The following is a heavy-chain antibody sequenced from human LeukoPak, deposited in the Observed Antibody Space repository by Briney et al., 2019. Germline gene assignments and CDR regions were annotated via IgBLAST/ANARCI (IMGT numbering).Heavy chain of an antibody. J-gene: IGHJ6*03. CDR1: GYTFTGYY. CDR2: INPNSGGT. Sequence: ASVKVSCKASGYTFTGYYMHWVRQAPGQGLEWMGWINPNSGGTNYAQKFQGRVTMTRDTSISTAYMELSRLRSEDTAVYYCARSHSYYYYYMDVWGKGTTVTVSS. V-gene: IGHV1-2*02. CDR3: ARSHSYYYYYMDV.